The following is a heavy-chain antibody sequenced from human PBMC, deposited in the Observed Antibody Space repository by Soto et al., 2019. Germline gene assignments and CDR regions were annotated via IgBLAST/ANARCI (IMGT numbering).Heavy chain of an antibody. CDR2: IIPILGIA. CDR1: GGTFSSYT. V-gene: IGHV1-69*02. D-gene: IGHD4-17*01. Sequence: QVQLVQSGAEVKKPGSSVKVSCKASGGTFSSYTITWVRQAPGQGLEWMGRIIPILGIANYAQKFQVRVTITADKSTSTAYMELSSLRSEDTAVYYCARVNTVSLYNWLDPWGQGTLVTVSS. CDR3: ARVNTVSLYNWLDP. J-gene: IGHJ5*02.